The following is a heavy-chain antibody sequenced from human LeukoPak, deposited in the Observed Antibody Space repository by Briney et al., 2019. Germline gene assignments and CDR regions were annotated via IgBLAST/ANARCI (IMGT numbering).Heavy chain of an antibody. V-gene: IGHV3-23*01. CDR3: AKVGRYFDWSQLDY. CDR2: ISGSGGST. J-gene: IGHJ4*02. D-gene: IGHD3-9*01. Sequence: GGSLRLSCAASGFTFSSYAMSWVRQAPGKGLEWVSAISGSGGSTYYADSVKGRFTISRDNSKNTLYLQMNSLRAEDTAVYYCAKVGRYFDWSQLDYWGQGTLVTVSS. CDR1: GFTFSSYA.